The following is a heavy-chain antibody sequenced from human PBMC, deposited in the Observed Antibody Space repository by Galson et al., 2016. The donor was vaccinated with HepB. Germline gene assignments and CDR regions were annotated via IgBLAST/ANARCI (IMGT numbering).Heavy chain of an antibody. J-gene: IGHJ4*02. CDR2: ISASGDTT. D-gene: IGHD1-14*01. CDR3: AHGKVPYLLTTFDY. CDR1: GFTFSSYA. V-gene: IGHV3-23*01. Sequence: SLRLSCAASGFTFSSYAMTWVRQAPGKGLEWVSTISASGDTTYYADSVKGRFTISRDNAKNTLYLQMNSLRAEGTAVYYCAHGKVPYLLTTFDYWGQGTLVTVSS.